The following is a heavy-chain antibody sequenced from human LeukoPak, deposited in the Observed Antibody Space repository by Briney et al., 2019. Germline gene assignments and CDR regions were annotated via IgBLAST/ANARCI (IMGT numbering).Heavy chain of an antibody. CDR3: ANPPLPAVIGYYYYNMDV. J-gene: IGHJ6*02. CDR2: ISGSGANT. Sequence: GGSLRLSCAASGFTFNTHPMSWVRQAPGKGLEWVSSISGSGANTYYPNSVRGRFTISRDNSKNTLYLQMNSLRAEDTAVYYCANPPLPAVIGYYYYNMDVWGQGTTVTVSS. CDR1: GFTFNTHP. V-gene: IGHV3-23*01. D-gene: IGHD1-14*01.